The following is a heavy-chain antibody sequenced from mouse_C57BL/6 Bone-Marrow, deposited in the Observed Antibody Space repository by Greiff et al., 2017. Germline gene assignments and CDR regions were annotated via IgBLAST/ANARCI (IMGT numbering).Heavy chain of an antibody. J-gene: IGHJ4*01. CDR1: GYTFTNYW. CDR3: ARYCYYYAMDY. CDR2: IYPGGGYT. V-gene: IGHV1-63*01. Sequence: VQLKESGAELVRPGTSVKMSCKASGYTFTNYWIGWAKQRPGHGLEWIGDIYPGGGYTNYTEKFKGKATLTADKSSSTAYMQFSSLTSEDSAIYYCARYCYYYAMDYWGQGTSVTVSS.